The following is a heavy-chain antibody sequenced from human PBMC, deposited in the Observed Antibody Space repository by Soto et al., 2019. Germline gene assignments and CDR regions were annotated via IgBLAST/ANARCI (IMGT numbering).Heavy chain of an antibody. CDR3: ASQEGEQQLVDY. Sequence: QVQLVESGGGVVQPGRSLRLSCAASGFTFSSYGMHWVRQAPGKGLEWVAGIWYDGSNKYYADSVKGRFTISRDNSKNTLYLQMNSLRAEDTAVYYCASQEGEQQLVDYWGQGTLVTVSS. D-gene: IGHD6-13*01. CDR1: GFTFSSYG. V-gene: IGHV3-33*01. J-gene: IGHJ4*02. CDR2: IWYDGSNK.